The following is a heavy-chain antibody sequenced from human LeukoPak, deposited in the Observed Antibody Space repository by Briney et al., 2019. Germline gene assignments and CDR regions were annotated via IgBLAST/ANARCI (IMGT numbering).Heavy chain of an antibody. CDR1: GFSFSTYG. D-gene: IGHD3-10*01. J-gene: IGHJ4*02. Sequence: PGGSLRLSCAASGFSFSTYGMRWVRQAPGKGLEWVAVIWNDGSNKYYADSVKGRFTISRDNSKNTLYLQMNSLRAEDTAVYSCASASGPFDYWGQGTLVTVSS. V-gene: IGHV3-33*01. CDR3: ASASGPFDY. CDR2: IWNDGSNK.